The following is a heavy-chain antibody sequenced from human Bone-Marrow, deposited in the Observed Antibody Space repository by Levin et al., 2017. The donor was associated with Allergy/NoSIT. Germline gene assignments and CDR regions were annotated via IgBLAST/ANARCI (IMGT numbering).Heavy chain of an antibody. CDR2: IWYDGSNT. CDR3: ARDFFRSPVAPAAVGWGY. Sequence: PGGSLRLSCAASGFTFNNYGMHWVRQAPGKGLEWVALIWYDGSNTYYADSVKGRFTVSRDNSKNTLYLQMNSLRAEDTAVYYCARDFFRSPVAPAAVGWGYWGQGILVTVSS. D-gene: IGHD2-2*01. V-gene: IGHV3-33*01. CDR1: GFTFNNYG. J-gene: IGHJ4*02.